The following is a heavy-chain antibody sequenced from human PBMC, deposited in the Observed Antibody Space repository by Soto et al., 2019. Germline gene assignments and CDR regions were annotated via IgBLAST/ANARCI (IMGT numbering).Heavy chain of an antibody. CDR3: TRDASRDSSARGWFDP. Sequence: LRLSCAASGFTFRSFTMKWVRQAPGEGLEWVSTISSNSAYIYYTDALRGRFTISRDNAKNSLHLQMNSLRAEDTAVYYCTRDASRDSSARGWFDPWGPGTLVTVSS. J-gene: IGHJ5*02. CDR2: ISSNSAYI. CDR1: GFTFRSFT. D-gene: IGHD6-13*01. V-gene: IGHV3-21*01.